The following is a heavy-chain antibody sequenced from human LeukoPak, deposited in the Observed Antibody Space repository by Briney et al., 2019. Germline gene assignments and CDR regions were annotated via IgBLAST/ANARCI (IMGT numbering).Heavy chain of an antibody. J-gene: IGHJ4*02. CDR1: GGTFSSYA. CDR3: ARDHSGSGSYRLYY. Sequence: SVKVSCKASGGTFSSYAISWVRQAPGQGLEWMGRIIPILGIANYAQKFQGRVTITADKSTSTAYMELSSLRSEDTAVYYCARDHSGSGSYRLYYWGQGTLVTVSS. CDR2: IIPILGIA. V-gene: IGHV1-69*04. D-gene: IGHD3-10*01.